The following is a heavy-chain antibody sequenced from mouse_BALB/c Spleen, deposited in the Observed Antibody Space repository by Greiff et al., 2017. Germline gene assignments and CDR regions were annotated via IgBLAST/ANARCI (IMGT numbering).Heavy chain of an antibody. Sequence: AQLQQSGAELVKPGASVKLSCKASGYTFTSYYMYWVKQRPGQGLEWIGEINPSNGGTNFNEKFKSKATLTVDKSSSTAYMQLSSLTSEDSAVYYCTRRGAYYGNPYYAMDYWGQGTSVTVSS. V-gene: IGHV1S81*02. CDR2: INPSNGGT. CDR3: TRRGAYYGNPYYAMDY. J-gene: IGHJ4*01. D-gene: IGHD2-10*01. CDR1: GYTFTSYY.